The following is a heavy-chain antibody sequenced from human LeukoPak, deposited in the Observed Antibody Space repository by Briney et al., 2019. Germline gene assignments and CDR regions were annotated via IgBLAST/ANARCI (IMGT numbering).Heavy chain of an antibody. CDR2: IRYDGSNK. CDR1: GFTFSNYG. D-gene: IGHD1-1*01. CDR3: ARLRGTYMDV. V-gene: IGHV3-30*02. J-gene: IGHJ6*03. Sequence: GGSLRLSCAASGFTFSNYGMHWVRQAPGKGLEWLTFIRYDGSNKYYTDSLKGRITISRDNSKNTLYLQMNSLRAEDTAVYYCARLRGTYMDVWGKGTTVTISS.